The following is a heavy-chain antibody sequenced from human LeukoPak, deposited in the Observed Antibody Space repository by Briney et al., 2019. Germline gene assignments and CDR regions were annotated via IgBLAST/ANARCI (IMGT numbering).Heavy chain of an antibody. D-gene: IGHD2-15*01. J-gene: IGHJ6*02. V-gene: IGHV4-4*07. CDR2: IYTSGST. Sequence: SETLSLTCTVPGGSISSYYWSWIRQPAGKGLEWIGRIYTSGSTNYNPSLKSRVTMSVDTSKNQFSLKLSSVTAADTAVCYCARFPGYCSGGSCYYYGMGVWGQGTTVTVSS. CDR3: ARFPGYCSGGSCYYYGMGV. CDR1: GGSISSYY.